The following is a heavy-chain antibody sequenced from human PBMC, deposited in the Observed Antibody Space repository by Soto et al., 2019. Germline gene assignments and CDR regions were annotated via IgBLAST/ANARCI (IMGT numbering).Heavy chain of an antibody. D-gene: IGHD1-26*01. V-gene: IGHV3-23*01. J-gene: IGHJ4*02. CDR2: ISGSGGST. CDR3: ARRGSGSYYDD. CDR1: GFTFSSYA. Sequence: EVPLLESGGGLVQPGGSLRLSCAASGFTFSSYAMRWVRQAPGKGLEWVSAISGSGGSTYYAESVKGRFTVSRATSKNTLYLQMNSRRGEDTAVYSCARRGSGSYYDDWGQGTLVTVSS.